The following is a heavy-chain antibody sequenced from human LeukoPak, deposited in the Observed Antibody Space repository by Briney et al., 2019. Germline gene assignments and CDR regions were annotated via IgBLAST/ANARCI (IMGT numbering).Heavy chain of an antibody. D-gene: IGHD1-26*01. CDR2: INPHSGGT. Sequence: ASVKVSCKASGYTFTDYYMHWVRQAPGQGLEWMGWINPHSGGTDHAQKFQGRVTMTRDTSISTAYMELSRLRSDDTAVYYCARDIVGATISFDYWGQGTLVTVSS. CDR1: GYTFTDYY. CDR3: ARDIVGATISFDY. J-gene: IGHJ4*02. V-gene: IGHV1-2*02.